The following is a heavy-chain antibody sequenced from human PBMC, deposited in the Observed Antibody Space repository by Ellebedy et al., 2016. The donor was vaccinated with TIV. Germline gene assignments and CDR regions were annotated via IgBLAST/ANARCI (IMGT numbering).Heavy chain of an antibody. CDR3: FSDPGHFFDN. D-gene: IGHD3-3*02. CDR2: IKSKSSGGTI. J-gene: IGHJ3*02. V-gene: IGHV3-15*01. Sequence: PGGSLRLSCAASGFTFTSAWMIWVRQGPGKGLEWVGRIKSKSSGGTIHYAAPVEGRFTISRDDEKNTLYLQMNNLRTDDTAVYYCFSDPGHFFDNWGPGTMVTVSP. CDR1: GFTFTSAW.